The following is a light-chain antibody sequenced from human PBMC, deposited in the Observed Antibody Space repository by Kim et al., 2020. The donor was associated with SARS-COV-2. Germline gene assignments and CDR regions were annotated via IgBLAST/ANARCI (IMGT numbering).Light chain of an antibody. J-gene: IGKJ1*01. CDR1: QGISTW. CDR3: QQANSFPWT. V-gene: IGKV1-12*01. Sequence: SSVGDRGAISCRASQGISTWLAWYQQKPGKAPNLLIYGASTLQSGGPSRFSGSGSGTDFTLTINSLQPEDFATYYCQQANSFPWTFGQGTKVDIK. CDR2: GAS.